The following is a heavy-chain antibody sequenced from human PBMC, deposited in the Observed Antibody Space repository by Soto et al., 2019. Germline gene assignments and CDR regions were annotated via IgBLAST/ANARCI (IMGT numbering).Heavy chain of an antibody. CDR2: VSFDGSSK. CDR1: GFTFSSYG. Sequence: QVQLVESGGGVVQSGRSLRLSCTASGFTFSSYGMHWVRQAPGKGLEWVAVVSFDGSSKYYGDSVKGRFTISRDNSKNTXYXPMNSLRAEDTAVYYCAKEGGYCSGGSCYSGDYFDYWGQGTLVTVSS. J-gene: IGHJ4*02. V-gene: IGHV3-30*18. D-gene: IGHD2-15*01. CDR3: AKEGGYCSGGSCYSGDYFDY.